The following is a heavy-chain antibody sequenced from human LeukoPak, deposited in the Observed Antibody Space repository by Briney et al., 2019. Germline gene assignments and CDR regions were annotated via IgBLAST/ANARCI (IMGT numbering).Heavy chain of an antibody. CDR1: GYAFTGYY. D-gene: IGHD2-15*01. J-gene: IGHJ4*02. Sequence: ASVKVSCKTSGYAFTGYYIHWVRQAPGQGLEWMGWIDPNSGDTNYAQKFQGRVSMTRDTSISTAYMELRRLRSNDTAVYYCARDRDCSGGRCSCELDYWGQGTLVTVSS. CDR2: IDPNSGDT. CDR3: ARDRDCSGGRCSCELDY. V-gene: IGHV1-2*02.